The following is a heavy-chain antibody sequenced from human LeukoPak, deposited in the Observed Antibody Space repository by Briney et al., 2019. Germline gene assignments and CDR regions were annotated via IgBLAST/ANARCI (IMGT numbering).Heavy chain of an antibody. J-gene: IGHJ6*03. CDR3: SGVAAAPYYYYYMDV. D-gene: IGHD6-13*01. CDR2: IYTSGST. Sequence: SQTLSLTCTVSGGSISSGSYYWSWIRQPAGKGLEWIGRIYTSGSTNYNPSLKSRVTISVDTSKNQFSLKLSSVTAADTAVYYSSGVAAAPYYYYYMDVWGKGTTVTVSS. CDR1: GGSISSGSYY. V-gene: IGHV4-61*02.